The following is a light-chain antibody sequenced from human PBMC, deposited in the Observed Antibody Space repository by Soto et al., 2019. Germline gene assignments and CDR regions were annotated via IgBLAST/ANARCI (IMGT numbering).Light chain of an antibody. CDR1: QSVSSTY. V-gene: IGKV3D-20*02. CDR2: GAS. CDR3: QQRSAWPGIT. Sequence: EIVLTQSPGTLSLSPGERATLSCRASQSVSSTYLAWYQQKPGQAPRLLIYGASSRATGIPDRFSGTGSGTDFTLTISSLEPEDFALYYCQQRSAWPGITFGPGTRVDVK. J-gene: IGKJ3*01.